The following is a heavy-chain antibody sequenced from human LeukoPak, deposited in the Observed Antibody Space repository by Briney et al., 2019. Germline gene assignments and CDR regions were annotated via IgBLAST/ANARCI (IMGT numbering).Heavy chain of an antibody. V-gene: IGHV4-34*01. CDR2: INHSGST. Sequence: PSETLSLTCAVYGGSFSGYYWSWIRQPPGKGLEWIGEINHSGSTNYNPSLKSRVTISVDTSKNQFSPKLSSVTAADTAVYYCARGPVRIAARRPRDYYMDVWGKGTTVTVSS. CDR1: GGSFSGYY. CDR3: ARGPVRIAARRPRDYYMDV. D-gene: IGHD6-6*01. J-gene: IGHJ6*03.